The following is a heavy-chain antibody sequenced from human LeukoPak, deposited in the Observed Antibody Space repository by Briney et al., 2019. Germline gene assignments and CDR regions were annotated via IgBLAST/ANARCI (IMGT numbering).Heavy chain of an antibody. Sequence: ASVKVSCKASGYTFTGYYMHWVRQAPGQGFEWMGWINPNSGGTNYAQKFQGWVTMTRDTSTSTVHMELSGLRSEDTAVYYCARDQEGFDYWGQGTLVTVSS. J-gene: IGHJ4*02. V-gene: IGHV1-2*04. CDR1: GYTFTGYY. CDR2: INPNSGGT. CDR3: ARDQEGFDY.